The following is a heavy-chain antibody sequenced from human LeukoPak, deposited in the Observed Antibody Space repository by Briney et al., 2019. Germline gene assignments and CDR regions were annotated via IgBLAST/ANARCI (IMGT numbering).Heavy chain of an antibody. J-gene: IGHJ5*02. V-gene: IGHV4-34*01. CDR2: INHSGST. CDR1: GGSFSGYY. D-gene: IGHD2-21*01. Sequence: SETLSLTCAVYGGSFSGYYWSWIRQPPGKGLEWIGEINHSGSTKYNPSLKSRVTISVDTSKNQFSLKLSSVTAADTAVYYCARAPQRSYQHNWFDPWGQGTLVTVSS. CDR3: ARAPQRSYQHNWFDP.